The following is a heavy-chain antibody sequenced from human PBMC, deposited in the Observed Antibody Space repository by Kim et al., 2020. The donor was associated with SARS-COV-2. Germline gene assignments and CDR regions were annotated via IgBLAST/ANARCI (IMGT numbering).Heavy chain of an antibody. J-gene: IGHJ3*02. Sequence: VKGRFSITRDDSKNTGYLQMKSLKTEDTAVYYCTSVPGTTLAFWDAVDIWGQGTMVTVSS. V-gene: IGHV3-73*01. D-gene: IGHD1-1*01. CDR3: TSVPGTTLAFWDAVDI.